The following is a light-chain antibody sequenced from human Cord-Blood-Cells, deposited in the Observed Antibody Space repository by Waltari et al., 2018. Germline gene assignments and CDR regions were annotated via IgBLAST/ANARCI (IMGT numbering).Light chain of an antibody. CDR1: QSVSSSY. Sequence: EIVLTQSPGTLSLSPGERATLSCRASQSVSSSYLAWYQQKPGQAPRLLIYGASSSATGIPDRFSGSGSGTVFTLTISRLEPEDFAVYYCQQYGSSPWTFGQGTKVEIK. J-gene: IGKJ1*01. CDR3: QQYGSSPWT. V-gene: IGKV3-20*01. CDR2: GAS.